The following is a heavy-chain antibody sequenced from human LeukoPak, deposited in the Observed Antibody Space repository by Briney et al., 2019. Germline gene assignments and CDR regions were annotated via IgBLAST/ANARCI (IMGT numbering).Heavy chain of an antibody. Sequence: PGGSLRLSCAASGFTFSSYWMSWVRQAPGKGLEWVANIKQDGSEKYYVDSVKGRFTISRDNAKNSLYLQMNSLRAEDTAVCYCARVGNSGYSLFHYYYYMDVWAKGPRSPSP. J-gene: IGHJ6*03. CDR3: ARVGNSGYSLFHYYYYMDV. D-gene: IGHD3-22*01. CDR1: GFTFSSYW. V-gene: IGHV3-7*01. CDR2: IKQDGSEK.